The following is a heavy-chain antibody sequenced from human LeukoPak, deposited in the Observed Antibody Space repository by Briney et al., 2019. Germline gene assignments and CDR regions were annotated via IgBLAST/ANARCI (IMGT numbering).Heavy chain of an antibody. D-gene: IGHD1-14*01. J-gene: IGHJ5*02. Sequence: NPSETLSLTCTGSGGSINSSSYYWGRIRQPPGKGVERIGSIYYSGSTYYNPSLKSRVTISVDTSKNQFSLKLSSVTAADTAVYYCARVQPVPAGPWPHNWFDPSGQGTLVTVSS. CDR3: ARVQPVPAGPWPHNWFDP. CDR2: IYYSGST. CDR1: GGSINSSSYY. V-gene: IGHV4-39*07.